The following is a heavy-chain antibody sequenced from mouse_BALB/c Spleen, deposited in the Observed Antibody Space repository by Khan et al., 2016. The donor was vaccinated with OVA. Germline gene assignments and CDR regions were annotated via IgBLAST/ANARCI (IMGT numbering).Heavy chain of an antibody. CDR2: INPYYGST. CDR1: GFSFTDYM. V-gene: IGHV1-39*01. Sequence: LEESGPELVKPGASVKISCKTSGFSFTDYMMLWVKQSPGKSLEWIGSINPYYGSTTYTLKFKDKATFTVDKSSNTAYMQLNSLTSEDSAVYYCARSGWLQGLFDYWGQGTLVTVSA. D-gene: IGHD2-2*01. CDR3: ARSGWLQGLFDY. J-gene: IGHJ3*01.